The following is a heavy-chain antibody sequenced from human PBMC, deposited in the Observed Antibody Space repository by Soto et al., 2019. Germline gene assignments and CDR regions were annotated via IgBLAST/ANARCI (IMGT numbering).Heavy chain of an antibody. CDR1: GFTVSSTY. CDR3: ARDRREAVAGFYYYGTDV. D-gene: IGHD6-19*01. V-gene: IGHV3-53*01. CDR2: IYSGGST. J-gene: IGHJ6*02. Sequence: GGSLRLSCAASGFTVSSTYMSWVRQAPGKGLEWVSVIYSGGSTYYADSVKGRFTISRDNSKNTLYLQMNSLRAEDTAVYYCARDRREAVAGFYYYGTDVWGQGTTVTVSS.